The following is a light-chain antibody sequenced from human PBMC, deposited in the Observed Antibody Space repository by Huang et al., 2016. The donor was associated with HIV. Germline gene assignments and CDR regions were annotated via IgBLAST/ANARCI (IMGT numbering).Light chain of an antibody. CDR1: QSVSSN. V-gene: IGKV3-15*01. J-gene: IGKJ1*01. Sequence: ETVMTQSPATLSVSPGERATLSCRASQSVSSNLAWYQQKPGQAPMLLIYGASTRATGIPARVSGSGSGTEFTLTISSLQSEDFAVYYCQQYNNWPPWTFGQGTKVEIK. CDR3: QQYNNWPPWT. CDR2: GAS.